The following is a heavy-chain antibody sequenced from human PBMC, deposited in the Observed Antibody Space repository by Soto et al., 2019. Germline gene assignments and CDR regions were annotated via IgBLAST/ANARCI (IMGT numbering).Heavy chain of an antibody. V-gene: IGHV3-15*01. CDR3: TTIDYGDYY. J-gene: IGHJ4*02. D-gene: IGHD4-17*01. Sequence: GGSLRLSCAASGFTFINAWMSWVRQAPGKGLEWVGRIKRKSDGGTTDYAAPVKGRFTISRDDSKNTLYLQMNSLKTEDTAVYYCTTIDYGDYYWGQGTLVTVSS. CDR2: IKRKSDGGTT. CDR1: GFTFINAW.